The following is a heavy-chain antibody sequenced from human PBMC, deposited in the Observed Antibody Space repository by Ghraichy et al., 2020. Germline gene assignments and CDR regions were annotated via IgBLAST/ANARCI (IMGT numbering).Heavy chain of an antibody. CDR3: ARGGDQNNYYHYGMDV. CDR2: INNSGST. V-gene: IGHV4-34*01. Sequence: SETLSLTCTVYGASFSGYYWNWIRQPPGKGLEWIGEINNSGSTNYNPSLKSRVTILLDTSKTQFSLKVSSVTAADTAVYYCARGGDQNNYYHYGMDVWGQGTTVTVSS. CDR1: GASFSGYY. D-gene: IGHD2-21*02. J-gene: IGHJ6*02.